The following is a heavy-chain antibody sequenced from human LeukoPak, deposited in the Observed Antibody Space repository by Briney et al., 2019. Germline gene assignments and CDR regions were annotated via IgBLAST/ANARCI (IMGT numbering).Heavy chain of an antibody. V-gene: IGHV4-34*01. J-gene: IGHJ4*02. CDR2: INHSGST. CDR3: ARRYYYGSGSYYRAGNYFDY. D-gene: IGHD3-10*01. Sequence: SETLSLTCAVYGGSFSGYYWSWIRQPPGKGLEWIGEINHSGSTNYNPSLKSRATISVDTSKNQFSLKLSSVTAADTAVYYCARRYYYGSGSYYRAGNYFDYWGQGTLVTVSS. CDR1: GGSFSGYY.